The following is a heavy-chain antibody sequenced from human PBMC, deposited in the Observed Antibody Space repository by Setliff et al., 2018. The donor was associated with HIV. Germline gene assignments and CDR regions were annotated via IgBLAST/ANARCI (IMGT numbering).Heavy chain of an antibody. V-gene: IGHV1-18*01. CDR2: IDSNNGNR. D-gene: IGHD2-8*01. CDR3: VRLTANRTNYYYYMDV. J-gene: IGHJ6*03. CDR1: GYNFTNYG. Sequence: GASVKVSCKASGYNFTNYGIGWVRQAPGQGLEWMGWIDSNNGNRNFAQKFRGRVTITTDISTNTAYMEVRSLSFDDTAVYYCVRLTANRTNYYYYMDVWGKGTAVTVSS.